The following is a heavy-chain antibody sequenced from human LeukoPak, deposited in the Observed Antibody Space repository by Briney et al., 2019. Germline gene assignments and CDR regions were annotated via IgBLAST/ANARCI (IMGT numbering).Heavy chain of an antibody. CDR2: IQYDGSNQ. Sequence: PGGSLRLSCAAPGFTFNAYGMHWVRQTPGKGLEWVAYIQYDGSNQQYADSVKGRFSISRDSSKNILYLQMNSLRAEDAAVYYCAKDRCSNGIGCYYYYMDVWGKGTTVTISS. CDR1: GFTFNAYG. V-gene: IGHV3-30*02. J-gene: IGHJ6*03. CDR3: AKDRCSNGIGCYYYYMDV. D-gene: IGHD2-8*01.